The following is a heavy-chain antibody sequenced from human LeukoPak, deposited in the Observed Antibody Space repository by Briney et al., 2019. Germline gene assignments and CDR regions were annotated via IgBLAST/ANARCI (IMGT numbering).Heavy chain of an antibody. Sequence: SETLSLTCTVSGGSISSSNWWSWVRQPPGKGLEWIGEIYHSGSTNYNPSLKSRVTISVDRSKNQFSLKLSSVTAADTAVYYCASYSSSSSYPWGQGTLATVSS. CDR3: ASYSSSSSYP. CDR2: IYHSGST. J-gene: IGHJ5*02. CDR1: GGSISSSNW. D-gene: IGHD6-6*01. V-gene: IGHV4-4*02.